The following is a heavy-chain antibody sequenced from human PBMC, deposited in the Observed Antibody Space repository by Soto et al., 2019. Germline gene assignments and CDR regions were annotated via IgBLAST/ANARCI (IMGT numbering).Heavy chain of an antibody. CDR3: ARSYSGSHGYFDY. CDR1: GFTVSSNY. Sequence: EVQLEESGGGLIQPGGSLRLSCAASGFTVSSNYMSWVRQAPGKGLEWVSFIYSGGSTYYADSVKGRFTISRDNSKNTLYLQMNSLRGEDTAVYYCARSYSGSHGYFDYWGQGTLVTVSS. CDR2: IYSGGST. D-gene: IGHD1-26*01. V-gene: IGHV3-53*01. J-gene: IGHJ4*02.